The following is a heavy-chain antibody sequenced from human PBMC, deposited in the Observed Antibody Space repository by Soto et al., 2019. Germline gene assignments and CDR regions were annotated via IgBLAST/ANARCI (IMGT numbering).Heavy chain of an antibody. CDR1: GLTFSSYW. CDR3: ARASGSNIHFDY. D-gene: IGHD1-26*01. J-gene: IGHJ4*02. V-gene: IGHV3-74*01. Sequence: EVQLVESGGGLVQPGGSLRVSCAASGLTFSSYWMHWVRQAPGKGLVWVSRINTDGSSTTYADSVKGRFTISRDNTKNTLYLQMNSLRVEDTAVYYCARASGSNIHFDYWGQGTLVTVSS. CDR2: INTDGSST.